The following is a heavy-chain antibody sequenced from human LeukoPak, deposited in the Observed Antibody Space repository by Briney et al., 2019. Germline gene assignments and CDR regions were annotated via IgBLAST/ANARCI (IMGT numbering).Heavy chain of an antibody. J-gene: IGHJ4*02. CDR3: ARSLQGVSGWEYFDY. D-gene: IGHD6-19*01. Sequence: SETLSLTCTVSGGSISSYYWSWIRQPPGKGLEGIGYIYYSGSTNYNPSLKSRVTISVDTSKNQFSLKLSSVTAADTAVYYCARSLQGVSGWEYFDYWGQGTLVTVSS. V-gene: IGHV4-59*01. CDR1: GGSISSYY. CDR2: IYYSGST.